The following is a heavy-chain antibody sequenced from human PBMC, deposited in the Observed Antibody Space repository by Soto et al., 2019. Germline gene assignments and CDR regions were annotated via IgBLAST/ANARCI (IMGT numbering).Heavy chain of an antibody. D-gene: IGHD2-15*01. V-gene: IGHV4-39*01. CDR1: GGSSSSSSYY. Sequence: SETLSHTWTVSGGSSSSSSYYWGWIRKPPGKGLEWIGSIYYSGSTYYNPSLKSRVTISVDTSKNQFSLKLSSVTAADTAVYYCARLGCSGGSCYGVYYYYMDVWGKGTTVTVSS. J-gene: IGHJ6*03. CDR3: ARLGCSGGSCYGVYYYYMDV. CDR2: IYYSGST.